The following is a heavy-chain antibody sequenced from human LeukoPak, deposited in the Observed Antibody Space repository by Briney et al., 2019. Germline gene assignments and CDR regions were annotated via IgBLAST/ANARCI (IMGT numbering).Heavy chain of an antibody. J-gene: IGHJ4*02. CDR1: GYTFTSYG. V-gene: IGHV1-18*01. Sequence: GASVKVSCKASGYTFTSYGISWVRQAPGQGLEWMGWISAYNGNTNYAQKLQGRVTMTTDTSTNTAYMELRSLRSDDTAVYYCALPLLSYYYDSSGYYSLDYWGQGTLVTVSS. CDR3: ALPLLSYYYDSSGYYSLDY. D-gene: IGHD3-22*01. CDR2: ISAYNGNT.